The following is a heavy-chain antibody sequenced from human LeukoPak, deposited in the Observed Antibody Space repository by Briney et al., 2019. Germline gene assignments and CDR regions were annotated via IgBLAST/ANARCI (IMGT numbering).Heavy chain of an antibody. Sequence: ASVKVCCKASGYTFTGYYMHWVRQAPGQGLEWMGWINPNSGGTNYAQKFQGWVTMTRDTSISTAYMELSRLRSDDTAVYYCARAHQDWGLSIVGARWFDPWGQGTLVTVSS. CDR2: INPNSGGT. D-gene: IGHD1-26*01. V-gene: IGHV1-2*04. CDR3: ARAHQDWGLSIVGARWFDP. J-gene: IGHJ5*02. CDR1: GYTFTGYY.